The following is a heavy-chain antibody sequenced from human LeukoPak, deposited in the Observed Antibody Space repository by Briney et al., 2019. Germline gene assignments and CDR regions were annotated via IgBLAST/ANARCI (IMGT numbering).Heavy chain of an antibody. CDR3: ARAMITFGGVIVPLDY. D-gene: IGHD3-16*02. V-gene: IGHV1-46*01. CDR1: GYTFTSYY. CDR2: INPSGGST. J-gene: IGHJ4*02. Sequence: GASVKVSCKASGYTFTSYYMHWVRQAPGQGPEWMGIINPSGGSTSYAQKFQGRVTMTRDTSTSTVYMELSSLRSEDTAVYYCARAMITFGGVIVPLDYWGQGTLVTVSS.